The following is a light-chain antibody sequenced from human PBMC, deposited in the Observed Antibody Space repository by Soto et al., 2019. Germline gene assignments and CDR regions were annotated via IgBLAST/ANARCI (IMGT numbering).Light chain of an antibody. CDR3: QQYDSRT. CDR1: QSVSSSY. J-gene: IGKJ2*01. Sequence: EIVLTQSPGTLSLSPGERATLSCRASQSVSSSYLAWYQQKPGQAPRLLIYGVSSRSTGIPDRFSGSGSGTDFTLTISRLEPEDFAVSYCQQYDSRTFGQGTKLEIQ. CDR2: GVS. V-gene: IGKV3-20*01.